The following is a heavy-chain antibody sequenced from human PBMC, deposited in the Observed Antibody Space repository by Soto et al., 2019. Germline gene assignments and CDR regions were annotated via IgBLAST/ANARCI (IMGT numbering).Heavy chain of an antibody. CDR3: ARDLAAGDY. V-gene: IGHV1-46*01. J-gene: IGHJ4*02. D-gene: IGHD6-13*01. CDR2: INPASGST. Sequence: QVQLVQSGAEVKKPGASVKLSCRTSGYTFTHYYIHWVRQAPGQGLEWLAIINPASGSTNYAQDVQGRVTLTMDTSTTTVYMELSGLRAEDTAIFYCARDLAAGDYWGQGTLVTVSS. CDR1: GYTFTHYY.